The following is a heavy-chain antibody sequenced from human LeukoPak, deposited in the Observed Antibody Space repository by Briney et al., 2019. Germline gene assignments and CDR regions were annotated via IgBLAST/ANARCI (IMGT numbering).Heavy chain of an antibody. V-gene: IGHV3-20*04. Sequence: TGGSLRLSCAASRFTFNDYGMSWVRQAPGKGLEWVSGINWNGGSTAYADSVRGRFTISRDNAKNSLYLQMNSLRAEDTAVYYCAKDGGGHVLRYFDWLFGFDPWGQGTLVTVSS. CDR3: AKDGGGHVLRYFDWLFGFDP. CDR1: RFTFNDYG. J-gene: IGHJ5*02. CDR2: INWNGGST. D-gene: IGHD3-9*01.